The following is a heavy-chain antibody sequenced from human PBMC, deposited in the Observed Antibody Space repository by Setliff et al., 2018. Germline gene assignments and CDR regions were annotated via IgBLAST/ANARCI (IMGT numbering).Heavy chain of an antibody. CDR2: IYHSGST. CDR3: ARVSMLAAAGYYSYYYGMDV. D-gene: IGHD6-13*01. V-gene: IGHV4-38-2*01. J-gene: IGHJ6*02. Sequence: PSETLSLTCAVSGYSISSGYYWGWIRQPPGKGLEWIGSIYHSGSTYYNPSLKSRVTISVDTSKNQFSLKLSSVTAADTAVYYCARVSMLAAAGYYSYYYGMDVWGRGTTVTVSS. CDR1: GYSISSGYY.